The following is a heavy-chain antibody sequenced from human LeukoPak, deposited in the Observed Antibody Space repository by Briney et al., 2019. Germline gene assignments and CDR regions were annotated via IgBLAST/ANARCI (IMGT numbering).Heavy chain of an antibody. CDR3: ASARTSSRSWFTFDY. V-gene: IGHV4-39*01. Sequence: PSETLSLTCTVSGGSISSSSYYWGWIRQPPGKGLEWIGSIYYIGSTSYNPSLKSRVTISVDTSKNQLSLKLSSVTAADTAVYYCASARTSSRSWFTFDYWGQGILVTVSS. J-gene: IGHJ4*02. D-gene: IGHD6-13*01. CDR2: IYYIGST. CDR1: GGSISSSSYY.